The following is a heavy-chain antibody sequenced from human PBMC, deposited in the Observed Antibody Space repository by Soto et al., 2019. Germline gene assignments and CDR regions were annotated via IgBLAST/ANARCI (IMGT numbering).Heavy chain of an antibody. J-gene: IGHJ4*02. V-gene: IGHV1-18*01. Sequence: GASVKVSCKASGYTFTSYGISWVRRAPGQGLEWMGWISAYNGNTNYAQKLQGRVTMTTDTSTSTAYVELRSLRSDDTAVYYCARDGDLEWLLSMGLFDYWGQGTLVTVSS. D-gene: IGHD3-3*01. CDR3: ARDGDLEWLLSMGLFDY. CDR1: GYTFTSYG. CDR2: ISAYNGNT.